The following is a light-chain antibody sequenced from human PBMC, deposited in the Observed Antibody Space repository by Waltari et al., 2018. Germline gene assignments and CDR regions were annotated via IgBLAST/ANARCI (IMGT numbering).Light chain of an antibody. J-gene: IGLJ3*02. CDR3: CSYAGSSTPWV. Sequence: QSALTQPASVSGSPGQSITISCTGTSSDVGGYNYVSWYQQHPGKAPKLWIYEVSKRPSGVSNRFSGSKSGNTASLTSSGLQAEDEADYSCCSYAGSSTPWVFGGGTKLTVL. CDR2: EVS. V-gene: IGLV2-23*02. CDR1: SSDVGGYNY.